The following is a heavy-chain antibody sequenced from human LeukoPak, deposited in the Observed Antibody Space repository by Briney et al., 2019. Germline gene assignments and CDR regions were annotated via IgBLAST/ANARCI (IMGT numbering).Heavy chain of an antibody. V-gene: IGHV1-2*06. Sequence: ASVKVSCKASGYTFTSYDVNWVRQATGQGLEWMGRINPNSGGTNYAQKFQGRVTMTRDTSISTAYMELSRLRSDDTAVYYCARDLKGAFDYWGQGILVTVSS. CDR2: INPNSGGT. J-gene: IGHJ4*02. CDR1: GYTFTSYD. CDR3: ARDLKGAFDY. D-gene: IGHD3-16*01.